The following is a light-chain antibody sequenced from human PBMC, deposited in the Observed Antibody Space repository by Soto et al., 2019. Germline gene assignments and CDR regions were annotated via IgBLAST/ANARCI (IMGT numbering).Light chain of an antibody. CDR3: QQGHNWPLT. Sequence: EIVMTQSPATLSVSPGESATLSCRASQSISSELAWYQQKPGQPPRLLIYGASTRATGVPARFTGSGSGSDFPLTISGLQSEDVAVYYCQQGHNWPLTFGQGTRLEI. J-gene: IGKJ2*01. CDR2: GAS. CDR1: QSISSE. V-gene: IGKV3-15*01.